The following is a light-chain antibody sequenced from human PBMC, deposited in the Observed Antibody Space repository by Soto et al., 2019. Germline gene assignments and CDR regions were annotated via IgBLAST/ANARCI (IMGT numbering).Light chain of an antibody. CDR3: QQYNNWPRT. Sequence: DLVLTQSPDSLAVSLGERATINCKSSQSILYSSNNKNYLAWYQQKPGQPPKLLIYWASTRESGVPDRFSGSGSGTDFTLPISSLQSEDFAVYYCQQYNNWPRTFGQGTKVDIK. J-gene: IGKJ1*01. CDR2: WAS. CDR1: QSILYSSNNKNY. V-gene: IGKV4-1*01.